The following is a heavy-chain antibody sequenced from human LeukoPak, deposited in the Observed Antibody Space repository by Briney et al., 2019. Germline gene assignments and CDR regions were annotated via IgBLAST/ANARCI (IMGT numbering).Heavy chain of an antibody. Sequence: PGGSLRLSCAASGFTFSNFGMHWVRQAPGKGLEWVAFIRYDGSNKYYADSVKGRFTISRDNSRNTLYLQMSSLRAEDTAMYYCAKHSHDGSAPYYEVQLDYWGQGTLVTVSS. V-gene: IGHV3-30*02. J-gene: IGHJ4*02. D-gene: IGHD3-22*01. CDR1: GFTFSNFG. CDR3: AKHSHDGSAPYYEVQLDY. CDR2: IRYDGSNK.